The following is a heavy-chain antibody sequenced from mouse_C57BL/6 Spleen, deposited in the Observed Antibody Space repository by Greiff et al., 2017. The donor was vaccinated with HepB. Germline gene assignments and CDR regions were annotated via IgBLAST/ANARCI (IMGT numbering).Heavy chain of an antibody. CDR1: GFSFTSYG. J-gene: IGHJ4*01. Sequence: VKLMESGPGLVQPSQSLSITCTVSGFSFTSYGVHWVRQSPGKGLEWLGVIWSGGSTDYNAASISRLSISKDNSKSQVFFKMNSLQADDTAIYYCDRNYRAMDDWGQGTSVTVSS. CDR2: IWSGGST. D-gene: IGHD2-12*01. V-gene: IGHV2-2*01. CDR3: DRNYRAMDD.